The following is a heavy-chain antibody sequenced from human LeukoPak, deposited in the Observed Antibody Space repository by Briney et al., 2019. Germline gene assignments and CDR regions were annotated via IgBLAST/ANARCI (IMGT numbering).Heavy chain of an antibody. CDR1: GFTFDDYG. J-gene: IGHJ6*03. Sequence: GGSLRLSCTASGFTFDDYGMSWVRQAPGKGLEWVSGINWSGDSTGYADSLKGRFTISRDNAKNSLYLQMNSLRAEDTALYYCARLGSNYYYYYMDVWGKGTTVTVSS. D-gene: IGHD6-13*01. CDR2: INWSGDST. V-gene: IGHV3-20*04. CDR3: ARLGSNYYYYYMDV.